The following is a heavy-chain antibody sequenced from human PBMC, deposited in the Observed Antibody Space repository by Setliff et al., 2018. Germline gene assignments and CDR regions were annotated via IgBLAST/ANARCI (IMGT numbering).Heavy chain of an antibody. CDR2: MYHSGST. CDR3: ARGDYAYYYHYYMDV. D-gene: IGHD4-17*01. Sequence: SETLSLTCTVSGYSIGSGYYWGWIRQPPGKGLEWIGTMYHSGSTYYNPSLKSRVTISVDTSKNQFSLNLSSVTAADTAVYYCARGDYAYYYHYYMDVWGKGTTVTVSS. CDR1: GYSIGSGYY. J-gene: IGHJ6*03. V-gene: IGHV4-38-2*02.